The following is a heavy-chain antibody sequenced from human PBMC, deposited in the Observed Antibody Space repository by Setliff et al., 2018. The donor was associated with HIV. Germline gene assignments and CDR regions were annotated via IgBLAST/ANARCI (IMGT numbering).Heavy chain of an antibody. Sequence: GGSLRLSCAASGFTFDSYWMSWVRQAPGKGLEWVANINGDGSAKAYVGSVKGRFSISRDNGKNSLYLQMNSLRVEDTAVYYCARGQSNSWYVKVPYYMDVWGKGTTVTVSS. CDR2: INGDGSAK. J-gene: IGHJ6*03. CDR3: ARGQSNSWYVKVPYYMDV. D-gene: IGHD6-13*01. CDR1: GFTFDSYW. V-gene: IGHV3-7*03.